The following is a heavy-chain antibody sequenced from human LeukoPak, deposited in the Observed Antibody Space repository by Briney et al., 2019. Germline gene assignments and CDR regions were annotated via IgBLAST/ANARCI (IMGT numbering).Heavy chain of an antibody. J-gene: IGHJ6*03. CDR2: IKQDGSEK. D-gene: IGHD2-2*02. CDR3: ARETYCSSTSCYSDYYYYYMDV. V-gene: IGHV3-7*01. Sequence: PGGSLRLSCAASGFTFSSYWMSWVRQAPGKGLEWVANIKQDGSEKYYVDSVKGRFTISRDNAKNSLYLQMNSLRAEDTAVYYCARETYCSSTSCYSDYYYYYMDVWGKGTRSPSP. CDR1: GFTFSSYW.